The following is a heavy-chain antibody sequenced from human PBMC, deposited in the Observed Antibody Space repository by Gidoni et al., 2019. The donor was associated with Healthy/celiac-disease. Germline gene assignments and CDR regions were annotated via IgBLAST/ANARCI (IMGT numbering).Heavy chain of an antibody. Sequence: QVQLQQWGAGLLKPSETLSLTCAVYGGSFSGYYCSWIRQPPGKGLEWIGEINHSGSTNYNPSLKSRVTISVDTSKNQFSLKLSSVTAADTAVYYCARSTSMVRGVRQYYYYYYMDVWGKGTTVTVSS. D-gene: IGHD3-10*01. CDR1: GGSFSGYY. CDR2: INHSGST. J-gene: IGHJ6*03. CDR3: ARSTSMVRGVRQYYYYYYMDV. V-gene: IGHV4-34*01.